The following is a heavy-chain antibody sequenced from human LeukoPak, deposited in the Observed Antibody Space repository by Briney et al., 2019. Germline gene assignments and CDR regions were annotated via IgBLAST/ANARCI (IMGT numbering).Heavy chain of an antibody. V-gene: IGHV1-69*04. Sequence: SVKVSCKASGGTFSSYAISWVRQAPGQGLEWMGRIIPIFGIANYAQKFQGRVTITADKSTSTAYMELSSLRSEDTAVYYCARLISSSWFLDYWGQGTLVTVSS. CDR1: GGTFSSYA. CDR3: ARLISSSWFLDY. J-gene: IGHJ4*02. D-gene: IGHD6-13*01. CDR2: IIPIFGIA.